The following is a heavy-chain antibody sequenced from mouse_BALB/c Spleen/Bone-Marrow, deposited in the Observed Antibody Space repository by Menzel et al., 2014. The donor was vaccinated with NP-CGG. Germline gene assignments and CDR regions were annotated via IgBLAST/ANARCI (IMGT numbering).Heavy chain of an antibody. D-gene: IGHD2-14*01. Sequence: EVQGVESGAELVKPGASVKLSCTASGFTIKDTYMHWVKQRPEQGLEWIGRIDPANGNTKYDPKFQGKATITAVTSSNTAYLQLSSLTSEDSAVNYGASYRYGWYFDVWGAGTTVTVSS. CDR1: GFTIKDTY. CDR3: ASYRYGWYFDV. CDR2: IDPANGNT. J-gene: IGHJ1*01. V-gene: IGHV14-3*02.